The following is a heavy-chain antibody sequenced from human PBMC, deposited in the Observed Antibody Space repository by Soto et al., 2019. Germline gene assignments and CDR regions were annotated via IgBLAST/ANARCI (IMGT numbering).Heavy chain of an antibody. CDR1: GFTFSSYA. D-gene: IGHD3-3*01. Sequence: GGSLRLSCTASGFTFSSYAMHWVRPAPGKGLEWVAVISYDGSNKYYADSVKGRFTISRDNSKNTLYLQMNSLRAEDTAVYYCARGVSDFGSGYYDYWGQGTLVTVSS. V-gene: IGHV3-30*04. CDR3: ARGVSDFGSGYYDY. J-gene: IGHJ4*02. CDR2: ISYDGSNK.